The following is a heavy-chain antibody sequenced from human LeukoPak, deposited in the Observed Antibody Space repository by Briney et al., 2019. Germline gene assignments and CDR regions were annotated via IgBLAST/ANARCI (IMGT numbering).Heavy chain of an antibody. CDR2: IYYSGST. V-gene: IGHV4-30-4*02. J-gene: IGHJ3*01. CDR1: GGSISSGDYY. CDR3: ARRGNDAFDF. Sequence: SETLSLTCTVSGGSISSGDYYWSWIRQPPGKGLEWIGYIYYSGSTYYNPSLKSRVTISVDTSKNQFSLNLNSVTAADTAVYYCARRGNDAFDFWGQGTMVTVSS. D-gene: IGHD3-16*01.